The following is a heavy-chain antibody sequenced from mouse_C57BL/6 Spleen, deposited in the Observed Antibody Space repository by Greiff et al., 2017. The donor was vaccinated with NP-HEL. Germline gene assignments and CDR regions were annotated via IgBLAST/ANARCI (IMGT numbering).Heavy chain of an antibody. Sequence: EVQLQESGPGLVKPSQSLSLTCSVTGYSITSGYYWNWIRQFPGNKLEWMGYISYDGSNNYNPSLKNRISITRDTSKNQFFLKLNSVTTEDAATCDCARGGELLGYWGQGTTLTVSS. CDR1: GYSITSGYY. D-gene: IGHD3-1*01. CDR2: ISYDGSN. V-gene: IGHV3-6*01. J-gene: IGHJ2*01. CDR3: ARGGELLGY.